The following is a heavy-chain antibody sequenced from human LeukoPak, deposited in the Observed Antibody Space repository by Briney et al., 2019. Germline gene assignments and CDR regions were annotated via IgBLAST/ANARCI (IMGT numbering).Heavy chain of an antibody. V-gene: IGHV3-23*01. CDR3: AKDLGATTFDY. Sequence: SCKASGGTFSSYAMSWVRQAPGKGLEWVSAISGSGGSTYYADSVKGRFTISRDNSKNTLYLQMNSLRAEDTAVYYCAKDLGATTFDYWGQGTLVTVSS. CDR1: GGTFSSYA. J-gene: IGHJ4*02. D-gene: IGHD5-24*01. CDR2: ISGSGGST.